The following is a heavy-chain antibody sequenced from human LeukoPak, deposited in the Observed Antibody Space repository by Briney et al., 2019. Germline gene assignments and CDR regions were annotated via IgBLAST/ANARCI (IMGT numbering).Heavy chain of an antibody. J-gene: IGHJ4*02. V-gene: IGHV3-74*01. CDR2: INTDGSST. D-gene: IGHD1-26*01. Sequence: GGSLRLSCAASGFTFSSYWTHWVRQAPGKGLVWVSRINTDGSSTNYADSVKGRFTISRDNAKNTLYLQMNSLRAEDTAVYYCARDLATAEVGATAGHYYRGQGTLVTVSS. CDR3: ARDLATAEVGATAGHYY. CDR1: GFTFSSYW.